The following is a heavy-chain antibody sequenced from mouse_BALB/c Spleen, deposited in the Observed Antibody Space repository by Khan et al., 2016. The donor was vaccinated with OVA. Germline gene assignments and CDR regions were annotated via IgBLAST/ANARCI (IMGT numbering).Heavy chain of an antibody. CDR1: GFTFTDYY. Sequence: EVELVESGGGLVQPGGSLRLSCATSGFTFTDYYMTWVRQPPGTALEWLAFIRNIAHGYTTEYSASVQGRFTISRDNSQSSLYLQLNTLRAEDSATYYCARAIYYVYLYAMDYWGQGTSVTVSA. CDR2: IRNIAHGYTT. V-gene: IGHV7-3*02. D-gene: IGHD2-2*01. J-gene: IGHJ4*01. CDR3: ARAIYYVYLYAMDY.